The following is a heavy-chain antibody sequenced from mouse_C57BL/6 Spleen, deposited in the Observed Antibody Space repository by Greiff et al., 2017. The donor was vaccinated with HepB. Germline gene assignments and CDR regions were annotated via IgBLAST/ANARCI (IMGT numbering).Heavy chain of an antibody. D-gene: IGHD1-1*01. V-gene: IGHV1-82*01. CDR3: AITTVVAHYAMDY. CDR2: IYPGDGDT. CDR1: GYAFSSSW. J-gene: IGHJ4*01. Sequence: VKLVESGPELVKPGASVKISCKASGYAFSSSWMNWVKQRPGKGLEWIGRIYPGDGDTNYNGKFKGKATLTADKSSSTAYMQLSSLTSEDSAVYFCAITTVVAHYAMDYWGQGTSVTVSS.